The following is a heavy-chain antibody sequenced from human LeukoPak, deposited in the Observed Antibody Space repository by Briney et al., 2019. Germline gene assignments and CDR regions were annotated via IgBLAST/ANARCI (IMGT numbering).Heavy chain of an antibody. J-gene: IGHJ4*02. CDR3: AREDIVATHYFDY. V-gene: IGHV3-7*01. CDR1: GFTLSSYW. Sequence: GGSLRLSCAASGFTLSSYWMSWVRQAPGKGLEWVANIKQDGSEKYYVDSVKGRFTISRDNAKNSLYLQMNSLRAEDTAVYYCAREDIVATHYFDYWGQGTLVTVSS. CDR2: IKQDGSEK. D-gene: IGHD5-12*01.